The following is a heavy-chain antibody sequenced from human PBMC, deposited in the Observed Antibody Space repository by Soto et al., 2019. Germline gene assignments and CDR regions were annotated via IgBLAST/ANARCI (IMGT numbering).Heavy chain of an antibody. CDR3: AIVPPHIEGYYTSPPNWYSP. Sequence: PSETLSLTCTVSGGSISSYYWSWIRQPPGKGLEWIGYIHYSGSTNYNPSLKSRVTISVDTSKNQFSLKLSSVTAADTAVYYCAIVPPHIEGYYTSPPNWYSPRARGPGDPVSS. CDR1: GGSISSYY. V-gene: IGHV4-59*01. D-gene: IGHD3-3*01. J-gene: IGHJ5*02. CDR2: IHYSGST.